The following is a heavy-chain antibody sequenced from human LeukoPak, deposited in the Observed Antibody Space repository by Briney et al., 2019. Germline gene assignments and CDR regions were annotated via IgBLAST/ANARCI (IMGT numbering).Heavy chain of an antibody. CDR2: IYYSGST. Sequence: SETLSLTCTVSGGSICSYYWSWIRQPPGKGLEWIGYIYYSGSTNYNPSLKSRVTISVDTSKNQFSLKLSSVTAADTAVYYCARGGGWYFDLWGRGTLVTVSS. CDR1: GGSICSYY. J-gene: IGHJ2*01. V-gene: IGHV4-59*01. D-gene: IGHD3-16*01. CDR3: ARGGGWYFDL.